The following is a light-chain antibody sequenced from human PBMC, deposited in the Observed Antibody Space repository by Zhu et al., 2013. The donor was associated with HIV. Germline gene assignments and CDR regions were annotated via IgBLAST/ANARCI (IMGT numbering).Light chain of an antibody. V-gene: IGKV3-20*01. J-gene: IGKJ5*01. CDR3: QQYGSSLIT. Sequence: EIVLTQSPDTLSVSLGERATLSCRASQSVSSSYLAWYQQKPGQTPRLLIYGASSRATGIPDRFSGSGSGTDFTLTISRLEPEDFAVYYCQQYGSSLITFGQGTRLEI. CDR1: QSVSSSY. CDR2: GAS.